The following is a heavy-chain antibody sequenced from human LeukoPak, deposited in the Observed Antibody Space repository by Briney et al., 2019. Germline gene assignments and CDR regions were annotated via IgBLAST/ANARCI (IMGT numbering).Heavy chain of an antibody. CDR1: GCTFSSYW. CDR2: RKQDGSEK. V-gene: IGHV3-7*01. CDR3: ARDDQTF. J-gene: IGHJ4*02. Sequence: GGSLRLSCAASGCTFSSYWMSWVRQAPGKGLEWVANRKQDGSEKYYVDSVKGRFTISRDNAKNSLYLQMNSLRAEDTAVYYCARDDQTFWGQGTLVTVSS.